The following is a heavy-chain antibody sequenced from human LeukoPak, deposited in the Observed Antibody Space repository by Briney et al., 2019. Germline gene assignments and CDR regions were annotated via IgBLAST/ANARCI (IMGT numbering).Heavy chain of an antibody. V-gene: IGHV3-74*01. CDR2: IIGDGSST. CDR3: LRGGGSGSCGYFQH. D-gene: IGHD3-10*01. J-gene: IGHJ1*01. Sequence: QPGGSLRLSCAASGFTFSSYWMHWVRQTPGKGLVWLSRIIGDGSSTNYAESVKGRFTISRDNAKNTVYLQMNSLRDEDTAVYYRLRGGGSGSCGYFQHWGQGTLVTVSS. CDR1: GFTFSSYW.